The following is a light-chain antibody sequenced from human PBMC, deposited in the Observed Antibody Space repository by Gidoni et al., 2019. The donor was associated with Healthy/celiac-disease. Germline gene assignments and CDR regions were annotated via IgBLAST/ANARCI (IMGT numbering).Light chain of an antibody. CDR2: DAS. CDR3: QQYDNLGYT. J-gene: IGKJ2*01. V-gene: IGKV1-33*01. CDR1: QDISNY. Sequence: DIQMTQSPSSLSASVGDRVTITCQASQDISNYLNWYQQKPGKAPKLLIYDASNLETGVPSRFSGSGSGTDFTFTISSLKPEDIATYYCQQYDNLGYTFGQGTKLEIK.